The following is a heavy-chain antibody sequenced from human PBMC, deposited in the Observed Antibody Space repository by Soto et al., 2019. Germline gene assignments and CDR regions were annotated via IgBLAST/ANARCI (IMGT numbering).Heavy chain of an antibody. CDR2: ISGSGGST. Sequence: GGSLTLSCAASGFTFSSYAMSWVRQAPGKGLEWVSAISGSGGSTYYADSVKGRFTISRDNSKNTLYLQMNSLRAEDTAVYYCAKDYYDLKDYDILTGYYLFDYWGQGTLVTVSS. V-gene: IGHV3-23*01. D-gene: IGHD3-9*01. CDR1: GFTFSSYA. CDR3: AKDYYDLKDYDILTGYYLFDY. J-gene: IGHJ4*02.